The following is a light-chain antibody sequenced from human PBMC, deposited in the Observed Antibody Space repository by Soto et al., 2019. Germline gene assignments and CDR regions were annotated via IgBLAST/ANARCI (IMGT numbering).Light chain of an antibody. CDR2: DVT. V-gene: IGLV2-14*03. CDR1: SSD. J-gene: IGLJ1*01. CDR3: SSYTTSIIR. Sequence: QSALTQPASVSGSPGQSITISCTGTSSDVSWYQQHPGKAPKLMIYDVTYRPSGASNRFSGSKSGNTASLTISGLQAEDEADYYGSSYTTSIIRFGTGTKLTVL.